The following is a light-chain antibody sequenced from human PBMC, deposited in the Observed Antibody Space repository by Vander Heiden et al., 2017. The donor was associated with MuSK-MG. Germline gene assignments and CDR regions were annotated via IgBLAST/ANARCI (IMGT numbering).Light chain of an antibody. CDR2: DVY. CDR1: QSGSY. J-gene: IGKJ1*01. Sequence: EIAFPQSPATLSLSPGERATLSCRASQSGSYLAWFQQKPGQAPRLLIYDVYNTAPGIPARFSGRRSGTDFTLTIMSREPEDFAVYYCRQRNSWAWTFGQGTKVEIK. V-gene: IGKV3-11*01. CDR3: RQRNSWAWT.